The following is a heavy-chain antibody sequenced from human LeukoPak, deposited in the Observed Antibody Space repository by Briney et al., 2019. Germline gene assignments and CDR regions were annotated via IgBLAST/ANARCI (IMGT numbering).Heavy chain of an antibody. CDR1: GFTFSSYS. CDR3: ARGSNYGDYVGGDY. D-gene: IGHD4-17*01. V-gene: IGHV3-21*04. CDR2: ISSSSSYI. J-gene: IGHJ4*02. Sequence: GGSLRLSCAASGFTFSSYSMNWVRQAPGKGLEWVSSISSSSSYIYYADSVKGRFIISRDNAKNSLYQQMNSLRAEDTALYYCARGSNYGDYVGGDYWGQGTLVTVSS.